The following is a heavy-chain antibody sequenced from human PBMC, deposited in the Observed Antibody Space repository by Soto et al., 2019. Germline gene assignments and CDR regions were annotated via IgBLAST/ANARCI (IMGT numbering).Heavy chain of an antibody. CDR1: GGSIDNFY. D-gene: IGHD4-17*01. V-gene: IGHV4-59*01. CDR2: IYSSGST. CDR3: ARDYPYFTVTTSGGMDV. J-gene: IGHJ6*02. Sequence: SETLSLTCTVSGGSIDNFYWSWIRQPPGKGLEWIGYIYSSGSTNYNPSLKSRVTISVDTSKNQFSLKLSSVTAADTAVYFCARDYPYFTVTTSGGMDVWGQGTTVTVS.